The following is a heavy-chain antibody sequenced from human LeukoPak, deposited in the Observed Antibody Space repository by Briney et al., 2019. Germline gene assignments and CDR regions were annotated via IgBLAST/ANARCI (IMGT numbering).Heavy chain of an antibody. CDR2: IYYSGST. CDR3: ARVGGYCSGGSCYYNYYYMDV. J-gene: IGHJ6*03. V-gene: IGHV4-59*01. D-gene: IGHD2-15*01. CDR1: GGSISSYY. Sequence: PSETLSLTCTVSGGSISSYYWSWIRQPPGKGLEWIGYIYYSGSTNYTPPLKSRATISVDTSKNQFSLKLSSVTAADTAVYYCARVGGYCSGGSCYYNYYYMDVWGKGTTVTVSS.